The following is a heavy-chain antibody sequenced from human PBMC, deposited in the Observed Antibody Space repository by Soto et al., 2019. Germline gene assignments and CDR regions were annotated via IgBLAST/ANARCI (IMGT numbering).Heavy chain of an antibody. CDR1: GGSISSYY. CDR3: ARDNGYSYGYNLDH. Sequence: QVQLQESGPGLVKPSETLSLTCTVSGGSISSYYWSWIRQPPGKGPEWIGYIYYSGSTNYNPSLKSRVTISVDTPKNQFSLKLTSVTAADTAVYYCARDNGYSYGYNLDHWGQGTLVTVSS. D-gene: IGHD5-18*01. J-gene: IGHJ4*02. CDR2: IYYSGST. V-gene: IGHV4-59*01.